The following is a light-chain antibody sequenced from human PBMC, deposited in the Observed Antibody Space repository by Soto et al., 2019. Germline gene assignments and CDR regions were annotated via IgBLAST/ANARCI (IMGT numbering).Light chain of an antibody. CDR1: QSVGHN. J-gene: IGKJ1*01. CDR3: HQYNNWPSWT. Sequence: ELVLTQSPATLSVSPGDSATLSCRARQSVGHNLVWYQQRFGQSPRLLIYHVSTRTTGVPARFSGSRSQTEFTLTIISLQPEDFAIYYCHQYNNWPSWTFGQGTKVEIK. V-gene: IGKV3-15*01. CDR2: HVS.